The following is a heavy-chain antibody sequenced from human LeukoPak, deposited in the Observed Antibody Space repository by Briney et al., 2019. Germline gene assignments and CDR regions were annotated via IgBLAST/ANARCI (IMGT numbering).Heavy chain of an antibody. CDR2: TYYSWRT. D-gene: IGHD1-26*01. Sequence: SETLSLTCSVSGVSISSSADYWGWIRQPPGKGLEWIGNTYYSWRTYYNPSLESRITISVDTSKNQFSLKLNSVTAADTAIYYCASQLYSGSFPSWGQGTLVTVSS. CDR1: GVSISSSADY. J-gene: IGHJ5*02. V-gene: IGHV4-39*01. CDR3: ASQLYSGSFPS.